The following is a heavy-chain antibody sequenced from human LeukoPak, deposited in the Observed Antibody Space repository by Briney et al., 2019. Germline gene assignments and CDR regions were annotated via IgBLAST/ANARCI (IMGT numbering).Heavy chain of an antibody. CDR2: ISGSGGST. CDR3: AHHGGGTIRIAALDI. V-gene: IGHV3-23*01. Sequence: PGGSLRLSCAASGFTLSSYEMNWVRQAPGKGLEWVSAISGSGGSTYYADSVKGRFTISRDNSKNTLYLQLNSLRAEDTAIYYCAHHGGGTIRIAALDIWGQGTMVTVSS. J-gene: IGHJ3*02. D-gene: IGHD3-3*01. CDR1: GFTLSSYE.